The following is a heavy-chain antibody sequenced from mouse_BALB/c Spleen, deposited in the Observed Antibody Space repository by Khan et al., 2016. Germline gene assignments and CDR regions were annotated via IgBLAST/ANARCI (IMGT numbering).Heavy chain of an antibody. CDR3: NAVYYDSDSDF. V-gene: IGHV14-4*02. CDR1: DFNIKDYY. CDR2: IDPDNGDT. Sequence: VQLQQPGAELVRSGASVKLSCTASDFNIKDYYIHWVKQRPEQGLEWIGWIDPDNGDTEYDPKFQGKATMTADTSSNQAYLQLNSLTSEDTAVYYCNAVYYDSDSDFWGLGSTLTVSS. J-gene: IGHJ2*01. D-gene: IGHD2-4*01.